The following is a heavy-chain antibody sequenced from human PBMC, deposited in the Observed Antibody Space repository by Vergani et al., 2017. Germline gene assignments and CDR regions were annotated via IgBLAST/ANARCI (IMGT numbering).Heavy chain of an antibody. J-gene: IGHJ4*02. CDR1: GGSISSYY. CDR2: IYYSGST. CDR3: ARGRYYDSSGYYYLFDY. Sequence: QVQLQESGPGLVKPSETLSLTCTVSGGSISSYYWSWIRQPPGKGLEWIGYIYYSGSTNYNPSLKSRVTISVDTSKNQFSLKLSSVTAADTAVYYCARGRYYDSSGYYYLFDYWDQGTLVTVSS. V-gene: IGHV4-59*01. D-gene: IGHD3-22*01.